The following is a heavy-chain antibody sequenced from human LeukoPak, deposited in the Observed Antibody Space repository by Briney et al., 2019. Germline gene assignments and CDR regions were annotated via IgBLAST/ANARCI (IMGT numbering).Heavy chain of an antibody. D-gene: IGHD6-13*01. Sequence: ASVKVSCKASGYTFSSYDINWVRQATGQGLEWMGWMNPNSGNTGYAQKFQGRVTMTRNTSISTAYMELSSLRSEETAVYYCARVYSSSRYKDRAEYFQHWGQGTLVTVSS. J-gene: IGHJ1*01. V-gene: IGHV1-8*01. CDR1: GYTFSSYD. CDR3: ARVYSSSRYKDRAEYFQH. CDR2: MNPNSGNT.